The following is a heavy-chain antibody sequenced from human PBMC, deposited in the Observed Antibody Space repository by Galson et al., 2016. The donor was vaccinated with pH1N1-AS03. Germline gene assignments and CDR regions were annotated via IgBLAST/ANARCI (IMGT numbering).Heavy chain of an antibody. D-gene: IGHD3-16*01. CDR2: IWYDGSNK. CDR3: AREPWGSTQGEY. V-gene: IGHV3-33*01. Sequence: SLRLSCAASGFTFSSYGMHWVRQTPGKGLEWVAVIWYDGSNKYYADSVKGRFTISRDNSKNTVYLQMNSLRVEDTAVYYCAREPWGSTQGEYWGQGTLVTVSS. CDR1: GFTFSSYG. J-gene: IGHJ4*02.